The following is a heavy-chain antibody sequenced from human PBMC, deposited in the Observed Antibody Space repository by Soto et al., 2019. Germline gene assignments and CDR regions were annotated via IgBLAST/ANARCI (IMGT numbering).Heavy chain of an antibody. D-gene: IGHD3-22*01. Sequence: ASVKVSCKASGYTFTNYAMHWVRQAPGQRLEWMGWINAGNGNTKYSQKFQGRVTITRDTSASTAYMELSSLRSEDTAVYYCARGSLHYYDSSGAFDIWGQGTMVTVSS. CDR3: ARGSLHYYDSSGAFDI. V-gene: IGHV1-3*01. CDR1: GYTFTNYA. J-gene: IGHJ3*02. CDR2: INAGNGNT.